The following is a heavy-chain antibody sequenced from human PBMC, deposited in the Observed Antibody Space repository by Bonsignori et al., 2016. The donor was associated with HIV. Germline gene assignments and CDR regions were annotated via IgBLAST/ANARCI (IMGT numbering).Heavy chain of an antibody. CDR1: GFTFNNYA. V-gene: IGHV3-23*04. Sequence: EEQLVESGGGLVQPGGSLRLSCVASGFTFNNYAMGWVRQAPGKGLEWVSAIRRSEERTYHAESVRGRFIISRDNSENTLFLQMNSLRAEDTAVYYCAKGGRVDYYDTTYSYYGYYG. J-gene: IGHJ6*01. CDR2: IRRSEERT. D-gene: IGHD3-22*01. CDR3: AKGGRVDYYDTTYSYYGYYG.